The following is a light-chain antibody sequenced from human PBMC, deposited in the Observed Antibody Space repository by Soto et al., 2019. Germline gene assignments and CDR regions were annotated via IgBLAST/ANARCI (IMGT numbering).Light chain of an antibody. Sequence: QSALTQPASVSASPGQSITISCTGTSSDIGGYIYVSWYQHHPGKAPRLMIYEVSSRPSGVSNRFSGSKSGNTASLTISGLQAEDEADYYCSYMRNSLYVFGTGTKLTVL. V-gene: IGLV2-14*01. CDR3: CSYMRNSLYV. J-gene: IGLJ1*01. CDR1: SSDIGGYIY. CDR2: EVS.